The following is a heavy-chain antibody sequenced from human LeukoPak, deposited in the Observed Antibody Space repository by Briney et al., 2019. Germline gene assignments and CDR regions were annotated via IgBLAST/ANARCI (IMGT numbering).Heavy chain of an antibody. Sequence: SGGSLRLSCAVSGFRVSDYYMSWVRQAPGKGLEWVGLIRDSGEAFYADFARGRFTISRDNAKNSLYLQMNSLRAEDTAVYYCARAVEIQDTTVTSYGMDVWGQGTTVTVSS. CDR1: GFRVSDYY. CDR2: IRDSGEA. D-gene: IGHD4-17*01. V-gene: IGHV3-69-1*02. J-gene: IGHJ6*02. CDR3: ARAVEIQDTTVTSYGMDV.